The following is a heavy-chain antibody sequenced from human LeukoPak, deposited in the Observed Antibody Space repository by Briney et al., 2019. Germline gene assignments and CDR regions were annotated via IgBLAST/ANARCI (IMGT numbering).Heavy chain of an antibody. J-gene: IGHJ4*02. D-gene: IGHD6-19*01. CDR2: IIPIFGTA. CDR1: GGTFSSYA. Sequence: SVKVSCKASGGTFSSYAISWVRQAPGQGLEWMGGIIPIFGTANYAQKFQGRVTITADKSTSTAYMELSSLRSEDTAVYYCARFAVHRRLAVAGQFGLDYWGQGTLVTVSS. V-gene: IGHV1-69*06. CDR3: ARFAVHRRLAVAGQFGLDY.